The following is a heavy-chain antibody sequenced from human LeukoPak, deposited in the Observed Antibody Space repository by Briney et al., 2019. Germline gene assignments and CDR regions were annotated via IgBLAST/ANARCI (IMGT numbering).Heavy chain of an antibody. CDR1: GFTFSSYA. CDR3: AKDGGIAEAGGWFDP. V-gene: IGHV3-23*01. D-gene: IGHD6-13*01. Sequence: GGSLRLSCAASGFTFSSYAMSWVRQAPGKGLEWVSAISAGGGSPYYADSVKGRFSISRDNSKNTLYLQMNSLRADDTAVYYCAKDGGIAEAGGWFDPWGQGTLVTVSS. CDR2: ISAGGGSP. J-gene: IGHJ5*02.